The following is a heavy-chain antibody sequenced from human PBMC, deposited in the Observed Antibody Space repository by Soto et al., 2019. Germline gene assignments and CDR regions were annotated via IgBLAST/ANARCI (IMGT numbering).Heavy chain of an antibody. D-gene: IGHD2-15*01. Sequence: EVHLLQSGGDLVQPGGSLRLSCAASGFTFSGYAMSWVRQAPGKGLEWVSGVSNSGGSTFYADSVKGRFTISRDNSENMLYLQMNSLTAEDTGVYFCAKDQAGGRISHGYDHWGQGSRVAVST. CDR3: AKDQAGGRISHGYDH. CDR1: GFTFSGYA. CDR2: VSNSGGST. J-gene: IGHJ5*02. V-gene: IGHV3-23*01.